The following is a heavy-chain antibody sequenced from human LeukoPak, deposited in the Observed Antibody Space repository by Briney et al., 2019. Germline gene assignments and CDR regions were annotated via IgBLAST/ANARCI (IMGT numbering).Heavy chain of an antibody. CDR2: IKQDGSEK. V-gene: IGHV3-7*01. Sequence: GGSLRLSCAASGFTFSSYWMSRVRQAPGKGLEWVANIKQDGSEKYYVDSVKGRFTISRDNAKNSLYLQMNSLRAEDTAVYYCARDIFRVAAAGTGWFDPWGQGTLVTVSS. J-gene: IGHJ5*02. D-gene: IGHD6-13*01. CDR1: GFTFSSYW. CDR3: ARDIFRVAAAGTGWFDP.